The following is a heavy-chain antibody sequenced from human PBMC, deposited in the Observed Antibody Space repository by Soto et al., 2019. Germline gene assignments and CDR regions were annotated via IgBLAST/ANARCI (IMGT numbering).Heavy chain of an antibody. CDR2: ISAYNGNT. V-gene: IGHV1-18*04. J-gene: IGHJ6*02. D-gene: IGHD2-2*01. CDR1: GYTFTSYG. CDR3: ARGYCSSTSCPTYYYYGMEV. Sequence: ASVKISCKASGYTFTSYGISWVRQAPGQGLEWMGWISAYNGNTNYAQKLQGRVTMTTDTSTSTAYMELRSLRSDDTAVYYCARGYCSSTSCPTYYYYGMEVWGQGTKVTVSS.